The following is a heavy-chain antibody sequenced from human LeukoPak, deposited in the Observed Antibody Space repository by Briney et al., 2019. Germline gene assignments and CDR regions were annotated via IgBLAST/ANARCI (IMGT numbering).Heavy chain of an antibody. CDR1: GYTFTNYA. Sequence: ASVKVSCKASGYTFTNYAMHWVRQAPGQRLEWMGWINAGNGNTKYSQKFQGRVTITRGTSASTAYMEVSSLKSEDTAVYYCARAPRGNSGYCSSTSCTDHRYNWFDPWGQGTLVTVSS. D-gene: IGHD2-2*01. J-gene: IGHJ5*02. CDR3: ARAPRGNSGYCSSTSCTDHRYNWFDP. V-gene: IGHV1-3*01. CDR2: INAGNGNT.